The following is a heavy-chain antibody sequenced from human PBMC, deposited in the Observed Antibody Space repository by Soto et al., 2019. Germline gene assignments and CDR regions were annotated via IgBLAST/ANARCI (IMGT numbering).Heavy chain of an antibody. Sequence: GGSLRLSCEASGFSFSSRWMHWVRQAPGKGLVWVSRIDNGGTTTAYADSVKGRFTISRDNARNMLYLQMNSLRAEDTAVYYCARDGVGSTAYFGYFDYWGLGTLVTVSS. CDR3: ARDGVGSTAYFGYFDY. CDR2: IDNGGTTT. CDR1: GFSFSSRW. D-gene: IGHD1-26*01. V-gene: IGHV3-74*01. J-gene: IGHJ4*02.